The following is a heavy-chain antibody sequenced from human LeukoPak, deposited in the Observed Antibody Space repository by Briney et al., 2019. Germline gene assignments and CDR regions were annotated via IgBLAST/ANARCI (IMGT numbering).Heavy chain of an antibody. V-gene: IGHV3-23*01. CDR3: AHVMRTGWYPLE. J-gene: IGHJ4*02. Sequence: GGSLRLSCTTSKFNFNSYGMTWVRQAPGKGLEWVSSISGSGGSTQYAASVQGRFTISRDNSKNTLYLQMNSLRAEDTAVYYCAHVMRTGWYPLEWGQGTLVTVSS. CDR1: KFNFNSYG. D-gene: IGHD6-19*01. CDR2: ISGSGGST.